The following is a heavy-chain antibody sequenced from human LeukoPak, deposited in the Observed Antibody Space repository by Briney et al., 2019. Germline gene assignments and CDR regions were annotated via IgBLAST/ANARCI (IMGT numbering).Heavy chain of an antibody. CDR2: IHPSDSET. V-gene: IGHV5-51*01. Sequence: GESLKISCKGSGYSFTSYWIAWVRPLPGKGLEWMGIIHPSDSETQYSPSFQGQVTISADNSISTAYLQWNSLKASDTAMYYCARRGYSGYSPLDSWGQGTLVTVSS. J-gene: IGHJ4*02. D-gene: IGHD5-12*01. CDR3: ARRGYSGYSPLDS. CDR1: GYSFTSYW.